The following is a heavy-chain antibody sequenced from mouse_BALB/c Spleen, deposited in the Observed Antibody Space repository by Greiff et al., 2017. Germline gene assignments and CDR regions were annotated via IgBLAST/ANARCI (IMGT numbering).Heavy chain of an antibody. CDR1: GFSLTSYG. V-gene: IGHV2-9*02. CDR3: ARDYYGSSPWLAY. Sequence: VKLVESGPGLVAPSQSLSITCTVSGFSLTSYGLHWVRQPPGKGLEWLGVIWAGGSTNYNSALMSRLSISKDNSKSQVFLKMNSLQTDDTAMYYCARDYYGSSPWLAYWGQGTLVTGSA. D-gene: IGHD1-1*01. J-gene: IGHJ3*01. CDR2: IWAGGST.